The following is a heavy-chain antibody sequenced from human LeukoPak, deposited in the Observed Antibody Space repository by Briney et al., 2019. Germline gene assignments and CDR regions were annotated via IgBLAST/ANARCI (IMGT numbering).Heavy chain of an antibody. Sequence: GASVKVSCKASGYTFTGYYMHWVRQPPGQGLEWMGWINPNSGGTNYAQKFQGRVTMTRDTSISTAYMELSRLRSDDTAVYYCATYSGSYSSDFDYWGQGTLVTVSS. CDR3: ATYSGSYSSDFDY. V-gene: IGHV1-2*02. CDR2: INPNSGGT. D-gene: IGHD1-26*01. J-gene: IGHJ4*02. CDR1: GYTFTGYY.